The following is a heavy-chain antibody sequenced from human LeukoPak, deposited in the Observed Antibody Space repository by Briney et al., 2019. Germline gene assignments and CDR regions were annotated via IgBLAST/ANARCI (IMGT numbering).Heavy chain of an antibody. V-gene: IGHV3-23*01. D-gene: IGHD2-15*01. CDR1: RFTFSTYA. CDR2: IGGSSGAT. CDR3: AKRGEGCSGVSCLYWYFDI. J-gene: IGHJ2*01. Sequence: GGCLRLSCAASRFTFSTYAMNWVRQAPGKGLECVSTIGGSSGATYYADSVKGRVIVSRDNSKNILYLQINSLRADDTAVYYCAKRGEGCSGVSCLYWYFDIWGRGTLVTVSS.